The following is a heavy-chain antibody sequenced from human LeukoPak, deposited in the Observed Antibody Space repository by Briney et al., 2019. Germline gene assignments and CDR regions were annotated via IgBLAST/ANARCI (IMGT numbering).Heavy chain of an antibody. J-gene: IGHJ4*02. CDR3: ARDRSGSYHFDY. CDR2: IYYSGST. D-gene: IGHD1-26*01. Sequence: PSETLSLTCTVSGVSISSGGYYWSWIRQHPGKGLEWIGYIYYSGSTYYNPSLKSRVTISVDTSKNQFSLKLSSVTAADTAVYYCARDRSGSYHFDYWGQGTLVTVSS. V-gene: IGHV4-31*03. CDR1: GVSISSGGYY.